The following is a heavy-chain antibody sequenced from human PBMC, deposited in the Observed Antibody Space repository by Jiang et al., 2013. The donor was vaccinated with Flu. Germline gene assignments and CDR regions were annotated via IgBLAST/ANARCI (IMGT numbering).Heavy chain of an antibody. Sequence: GPGLVKPSETLSLTCTVSGGSISSSSYYWGWIRQPPGKGLEWIGSIYYSGSTYYNPSLKSRVTISVDTSKNQFSLKLSSVTAADTAVYYCARRVGATARPGERPPYGAFDIWGQGTMVTVSS. CDR3: ARRVGATARPGERPPYGAFDI. D-gene: IGHD1-26*01. J-gene: IGHJ3*02. CDR2: IYYSGST. CDR1: GGSISSSSYY. V-gene: IGHV4-39*01.